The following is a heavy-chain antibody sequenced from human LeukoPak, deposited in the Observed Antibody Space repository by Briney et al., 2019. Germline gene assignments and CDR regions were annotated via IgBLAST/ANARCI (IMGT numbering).Heavy chain of an antibody. CDR3: AREVVPAALPSPDAFDI. D-gene: IGHD2-2*01. CDR1: GFTFSDYY. J-gene: IGHJ3*02. Sequence: GGSLRLSCAASGFTFSDYYMSWIRQAPGKGLEWVSYISSSGSNIYYADSVKGRFTISRDHAKNSLYLQMNSLRAEDTAVYYCAREVVPAALPSPDAFDIWGQGTMVTVSS. CDR2: ISSSGSNI. V-gene: IGHV3-11*01.